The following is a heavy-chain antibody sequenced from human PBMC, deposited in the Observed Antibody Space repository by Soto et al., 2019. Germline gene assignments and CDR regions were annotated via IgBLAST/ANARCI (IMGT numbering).Heavy chain of an antibody. V-gene: IGHV3-23*01. CDR3: AKDPYNWNTDKYYFDY. D-gene: IGHD1-20*01. CDR1: GFTFSSYA. CDR2: ISGSGGST. Sequence: GGSLRLSCAASGFTFSSYAMSWVRQAPGKGLEWVSAISGSGGSTYYADSVKGRFTISRDNSKNTLYLQMNSLRAEDTAVYYCAKDPYNWNTDKYYFDYWGQGTLVTVSS. J-gene: IGHJ4*02.